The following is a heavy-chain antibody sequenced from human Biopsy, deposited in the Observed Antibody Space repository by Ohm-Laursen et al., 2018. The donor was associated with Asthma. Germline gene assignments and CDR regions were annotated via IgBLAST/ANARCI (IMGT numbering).Heavy chain of an antibody. CDR3: ARDRGYCSGGTCPSWFDP. J-gene: IGHJ5*02. D-gene: IGHD2-15*01. V-gene: IGHV1-2*06. Sequence: GASVKVSCKASGYTFTDYSIHWVRQAPGQGLEWMGRINPNSGDTKYAQRFQGRVTVTRDRSISTAYMELSRLRSDYTAVYYCARDRGYCSGGTCPSWFDPWGQGTQVTVSS. CDR2: INPNSGDT. CDR1: GYTFTDYS.